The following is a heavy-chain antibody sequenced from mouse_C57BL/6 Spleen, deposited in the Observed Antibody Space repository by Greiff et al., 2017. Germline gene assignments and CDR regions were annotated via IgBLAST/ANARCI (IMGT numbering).Heavy chain of an antibody. D-gene: IGHD2-4*01. CDR3: ASLYDYEYFDV. J-gene: IGHJ1*03. Sequence: QVQLKESGAELARPGASVKMSCKASGYTFTSYTMHWVKQRPGQGLEWIGYINPSSGYTKYNQKFKDKATLTADKSSSTAYMQLSSLTSEDSAVYYCASLYDYEYFDVWGTGTTVTVSS. V-gene: IGHV1-4*01. CDR2: INPSSGYT. CDR1: GYTFTSYT.